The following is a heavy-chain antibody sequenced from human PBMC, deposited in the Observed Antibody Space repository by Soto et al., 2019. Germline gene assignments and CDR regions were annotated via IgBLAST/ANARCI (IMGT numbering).Heavy chain of an antibody. J-gene: IGHJ6*02. V-gene: IGHV5-10-1*01. Sequence: GESLKISCKGSGYSFTSYWISWVRQMPGKGLEWMGRIDPSDSYINYSPSFQGHVTISADKSISTAYLQWSSLKASDTAMYYCASYRPYSSSSDRRVDYYYGMDVWGQGTTVTVSS. D-gene: IGHD6-6*01. CDR3: ASYRPYSSSSDRRVDYYYGMDV. CDR1: GYSFTSYW. CDR2: IDPSDSYI.